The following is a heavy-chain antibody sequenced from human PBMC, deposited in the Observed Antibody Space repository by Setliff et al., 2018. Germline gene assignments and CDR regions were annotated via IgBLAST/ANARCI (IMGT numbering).Heavy chain of an antibody. J-gene: IGHJ4*02. Sequence: PGGSLRLSCAASGLTLINNGFHWVRQAPGKGLEWVAIIWHDGTNKYYADSVKGRFDISRDSSKNTVYLQMNSLTAEDTAMYYCAKDFGSTWLNYFDYWGQGTLVTVSS. CDR2: IWHDGTNK. CDR3: AKDFGSTWLNYFDY. CDR1: GLTLINNG. V-gene: IGHV3-33*06. D-gene: IGHD6-13*01.